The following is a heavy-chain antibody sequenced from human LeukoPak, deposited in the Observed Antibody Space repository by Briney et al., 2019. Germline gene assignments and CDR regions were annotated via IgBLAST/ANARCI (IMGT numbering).Heavy chain of an antibody. D-gene: IGHD2-2*02. CDR3: ARDHCSSTSCYNHYYYMDV. V-gene: IGHV3-9*01. J-gene: IGHJ6*03. Sequence: RSGGSLRLSCAASGFTFDDYAMHWVRQAPGKGLEWVSGISWNSGSIGYADSVKGRSTISRDNAKNTLYLQMSSLRAEDTAVYYCARDHCSSTSCYNHYYYMDVWGKGTTVTVSS. CDR2: ISWNSGSI. CDR1: GFTFDDYA.